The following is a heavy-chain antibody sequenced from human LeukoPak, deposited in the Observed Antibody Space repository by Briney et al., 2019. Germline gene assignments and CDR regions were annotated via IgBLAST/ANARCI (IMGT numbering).Heavy chain of an antibody. D-gene: IGHD6-6*01. CDR3: ARGEPGIAARRFHFDY. V-gene: IGHV4-59*01. CDR2: IYYSGST. Sequence: SETLSLTCTVSGGSISSYYWSWIRQPPGKGLEWIGYIYYSGSTNYNPSLKSRVTISVDTSKNQFSLKLSSVTAADTAVYYCARGEPGIAARRFHFDYWGQGTLVTVSS. J-gene: IGHJ4*02. CDR1: GGSISSYY.